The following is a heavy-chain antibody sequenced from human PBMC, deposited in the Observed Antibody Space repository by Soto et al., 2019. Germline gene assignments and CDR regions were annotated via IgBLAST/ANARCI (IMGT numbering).Heavy chain of an antibody. J-gene: IGHJ3*02. CDR3: AKQRSTVTTLVAFDI. Sequence: QVQLVQSGAEVKKPGASVKVSCKASGYTFTSYGISWVRQAPGQGLEWMGWISAYNGNTNYTQKRQGRVTMTTDTSTRTCYMRLKSLRSDDTAVYYCAKQRSTVTTLVAFDIWGKGTMVTVSS. D-gene: IGHD4-17*01. V-gene: IGHV1-18*01. CDR1: GYTFTSYG. CDR2: ISAYNGNT.